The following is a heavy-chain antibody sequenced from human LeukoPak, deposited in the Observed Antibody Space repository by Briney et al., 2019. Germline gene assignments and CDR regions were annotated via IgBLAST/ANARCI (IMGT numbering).Heavy chain of an antibody. CDR2: IYYSGST. V-gene: IGHV4-61*01. Sequence: PSETLSLTCTVSGYSISSGYYWGWIRQPPGKGLEWIGYIYYSGSTNYNPSLKSRVTISVDTSKNQFSLKLSSVTAADTAVYYCARAFGSSWHTIDYWGQGTLVTVSS. CDR1: GYSISSGYY. J-gene: IGHJ4*02. CDR3: ARAFGSSWHTIDY. D-gene: IGHD6-13*01.